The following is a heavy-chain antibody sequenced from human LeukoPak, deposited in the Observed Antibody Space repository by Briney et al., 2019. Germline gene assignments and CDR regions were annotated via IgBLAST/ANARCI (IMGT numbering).Heavy chain of an antibody. CDR3: ARTCGGPRQLWCY. D-gene: IGHD5-18*01. Sequence: GGSLRLSCAASGFTFSSYSMNWVRQAPGKGLEWVSSISSSSSYIYYADSVKGRFPISRDNAKNSLYLQMNSLRAEDTAVYYCARTCGGPRQLWCYWGQGTLVTVSS. V-gene: IGHV3-21*01. CDR2: ISSSSSYI. CDR1: GFTFSSYS. J-gene: IGHJ4*02.